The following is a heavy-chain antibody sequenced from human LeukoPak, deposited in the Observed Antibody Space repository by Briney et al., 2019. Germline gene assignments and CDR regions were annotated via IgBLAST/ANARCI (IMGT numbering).Heavy chain of an antibody. CDR1: GFTVSSNY. J-gene: IGHJ4*02. D-gene: IGHD5-18*01. Sequence: GGSLRLSCAASGFTVSSNYMSWVRQAPGKGLEWVSVIYSGGSTFYADSVKGRFTISRDNSKNTLYLQMNSLRAEDTAVYYCARDHEYSYGFSYYFDSCGQGTLVTVSS. CDR3: ARDHEYSYGFSYYFDS. V-gene: IGHV3-66*01. CDR2: IYSGGST.